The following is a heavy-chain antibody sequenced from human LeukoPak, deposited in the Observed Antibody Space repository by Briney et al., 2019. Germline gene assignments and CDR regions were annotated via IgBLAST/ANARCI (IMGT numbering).Heavy chain of an antibody. CDR3: AKESCRGGACNLDN. D-gene: IGHD2-15*01. V-gene: IGHV4-59*01. J-gene: IGHJ4*02. CDR1: GGSISGYY. CDR2: IFYSGST. Sequence: SETLSLTCSVSGGSISGYYWSWVRQPAGKGLEWIGNIFYSGSTLYNPSLKSRITISVDPSTNQFSLKVRSVTAADTAVYYCAKESCRGGACNLDNWGQGSLVTVSS.